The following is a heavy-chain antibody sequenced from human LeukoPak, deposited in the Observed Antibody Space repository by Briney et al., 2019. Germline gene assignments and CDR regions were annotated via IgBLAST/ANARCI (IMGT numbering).Heavy chain of an antibody. CDR1: GFTFSSYW. J-gene: IGHJ4*02. CDR2: INTDGSTT. CDR3: ARAEYSSSWYETFDY. V-gene: IGHV3-74*01. D-gene: IGHD6-13*01. Sequence: GGSLRLSCAASGFTFSSYWMHWVRQASEKGLVWVSRINTDGSTTRYADSVKGRFTISRDNAKNTLYLQMNSLRAEDTAAYYCARAEYSSSWYETFDYWGQGTLVTVSS.